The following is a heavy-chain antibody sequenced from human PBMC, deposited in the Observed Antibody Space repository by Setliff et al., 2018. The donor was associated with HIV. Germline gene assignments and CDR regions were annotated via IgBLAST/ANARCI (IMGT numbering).Heavy chain of an antibody. J-gene: IGHJ4*02. CDR3: ARTRGRAPVSYYFDN. CDR2: VSYSGST. Sequence: SETLSLTCGVSGGSIGGYYWSWVRQSPGRGLEWIGYVSYSGSTSYNPSLNSRVSMSVDTSRDQISLTLTSVTAADTAVYYCARTRGRAPVSYYFDNWGQGRLVTVSS. D-gene: IGHD2-2*01. CDR1: GGSIGGYY. V-gene: IGHV4-59*01.